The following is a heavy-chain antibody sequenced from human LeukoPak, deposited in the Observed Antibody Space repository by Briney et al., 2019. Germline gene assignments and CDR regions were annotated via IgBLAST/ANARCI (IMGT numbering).Heavy chain of an antibody. CDR2: IYYTGTT. CDR1: GGSVSSRSHY. CDR3: ARQLSRMYQWTFDF. D-gene: IGHD6-19*01. Sequence: SETLSLTCSVSGGSVSSRSHYWGWIRQPPGKGPELTGTIYYTGTTFYNPSLKSRVTMSVDASKNHFSLRLSSVTAADTAVFYCARQLSRMYQWTFDFWGQGALVTVSS. V-gene: IGHV4-39*02. J-gene: IGHJ4*02.